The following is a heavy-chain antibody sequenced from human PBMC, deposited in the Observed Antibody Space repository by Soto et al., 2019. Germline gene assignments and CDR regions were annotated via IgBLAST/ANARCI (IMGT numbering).Heavy chain of an antibody. CDR3: AKSPGMYYYDSSGYYHYDY. Sequence: GGSLRLSCAASGFTFSSYAMSWVRQAPGKGLEWASAISGSGVSTYYADSVKGRFTISRDNSKNTLYLQMNSLRAEDTAVYYCAKSPGMYYYDSSGYYHYDYWGQGTLVTVPQ. CDR1: GFTFSSYA. CDR2: ISGSGVST. D-gene: IGHD3-22*01. V-gene: IGHV3-23*01. J-gene: IGHJ4*02.